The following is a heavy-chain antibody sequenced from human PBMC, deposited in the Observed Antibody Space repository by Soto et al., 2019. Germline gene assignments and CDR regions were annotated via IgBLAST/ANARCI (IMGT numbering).Heavy chain of an antibody. Sequence: SLILSCAASGFSFDVYAMHWVRQGPGKGLEWVSGITWNSATIDYADSVKGRFTISRDNAKNSLYLQMNSLRAEDTAVYYCAGQRQGSTSCSWGQGTLVTVSS. V-gene: IGHV3-9*01. D-gene: IGHD2-2*01. CDR2: ITWNSATI. CDR1: GFSFDVYA. J-gene: IGHJ5*02. CDR3: AGQRQGSTSCS.